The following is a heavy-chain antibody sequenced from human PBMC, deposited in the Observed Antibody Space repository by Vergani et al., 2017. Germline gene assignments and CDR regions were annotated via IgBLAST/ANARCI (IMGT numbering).Heavy chain of an antibody. V-gene: IGHV4-59*01. CDR1: GGSISSYY. CDR3: ARELSYYYGSGSDDYNPYYYEGMDV. Sequence: QVQLQESGPGLVKPSETLSLTCTVSGGSISSYYWSWIRQPPGKGLEWIGYIYYSGSTNYNPSLKSRVTISVDTSKNQFSLKLSSVTAADTAVYYCARELSYYYGSGSDDYNPYYYEGMDVWGPGTTVTVS. D-gene: IGHD3-10*01. CDR2: IYYSGST. J-gene: IGHJ6*02.